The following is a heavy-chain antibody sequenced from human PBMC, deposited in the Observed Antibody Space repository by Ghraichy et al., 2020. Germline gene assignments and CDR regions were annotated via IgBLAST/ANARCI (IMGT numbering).Heavy chain of an antibody. CDR1: GYTFTSSG. V-gene: IGHV1-18*04. D-gene: IGHD2-2*01. J-gene: IGHJ5*02. CDR3: ARDSIYCSSTSCYWFDP. Sequence: ASVKVSCKASGYTFTSSGISWERQSPGQGLKWMGWISAYNGNTNYAQKLQGRVTMTTDTSTSTAYMELRSLRSDDTAVYYSARDSIYCSSTSCYWFDPWGQGTLVTVSS. CDR2: ISAYNGNT.